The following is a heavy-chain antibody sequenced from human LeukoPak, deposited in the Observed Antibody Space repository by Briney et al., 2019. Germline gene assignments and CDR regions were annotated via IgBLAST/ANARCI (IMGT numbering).Heavy chain of an antibody. J-gene: IGHJ4*02. CDR1: GFTFRSYA. V-gene: IGHV3-30*04. D-gene: IGHD3-22*01. CDR3: VKSYYDSTGYRGDFDY. CDR2: ISYDGGNK. Sequence: GRSLRLSCAASGFTFRSYAMHWVRQAPGKGLEWVAVISYDGGNKYYADSVKGRFTISRDSSKNTLYLQMTSLRADDTAVYYCVKSYYDSTGYRGDFDYWGQGTLVTVSS.